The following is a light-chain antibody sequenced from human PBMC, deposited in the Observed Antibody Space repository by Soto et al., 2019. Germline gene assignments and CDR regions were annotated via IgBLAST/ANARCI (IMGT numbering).Light chain of an antibody. V-gene: IGLV3-21*02. CDR2: DDS. J-gene: IGLJ1*01. CDR1: NIGGKN. Sequence: SYELTQPPSVSVAPGQTATVSCGGNNIGGKNVHWYQQKPGQAPVLVVYDDSDRPSGIPERFSGSNSGDTAALTVSRVEAGDEADYYCQVWDSGSDHYVFGAGTKVTVL. CDR3: QVWDSGSDHYV.